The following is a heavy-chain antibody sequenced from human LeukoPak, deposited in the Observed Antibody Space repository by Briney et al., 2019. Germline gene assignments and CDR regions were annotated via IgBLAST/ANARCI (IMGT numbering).Heavy chain of an antibody. CDR2: ISWYSGSI. CDR3: AKQSGYCSSTSCYFGAFDI. V-gene: IGHV3-9*01. CDR1: GFTFDDYA. Sequence: GRSLRLSCAASGFTFDDYAMHWVRQAPGKGLEWVSGISWYSGSIGYADSVKGRFTISRDNAKNSLYLQMNSLRAEDTALYYCAKQSGYCSSTSCYFGAFDIWGQGTMVTVSS. D-gene: IGHD2-2*01. J-gene: IGHJ3*02.